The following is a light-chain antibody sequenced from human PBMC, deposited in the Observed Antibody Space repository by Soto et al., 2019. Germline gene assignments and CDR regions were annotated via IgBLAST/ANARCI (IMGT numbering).Light chain of an antibody. CDR2: DAS. Sequence: IVLTHSPATLSLSPGERATLSCRASQSVSSYLAWYQQKPGQTPRLLIYDASNRATGIPARFSGSGFGTDFTLTISSLEPEDFAVYYCQQYNNWPEKFGQGTKVDI. V-gene: IGKV3-11*01. CDR1: QSVSSY. J-gene: IGKJ1*01. CDR3: QQYNNWPEK.